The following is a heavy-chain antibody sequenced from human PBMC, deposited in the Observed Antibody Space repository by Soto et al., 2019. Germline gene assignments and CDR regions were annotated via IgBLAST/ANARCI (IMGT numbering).Heavy chain of an antibody. Sequence: SDTLSLSCPVSGLSISSSSYYLGWIRPPPGKGLEWIGSIYYSGSTYYNPSLKSRVTISVDTSKNQFSLKLSSVTAADTAVYYCGRHLSVWYYYDSSGYWPYWGQGTLGNVSS. CDR1: GLSISSSSYY. D-gene: IGHD3-22*01. CDR2: IYYSGST. CDR3: GRHLSVWYYYDSSGYWPY. V-gene: IGHV4-39*01. J-gene: IGHJ4*02.